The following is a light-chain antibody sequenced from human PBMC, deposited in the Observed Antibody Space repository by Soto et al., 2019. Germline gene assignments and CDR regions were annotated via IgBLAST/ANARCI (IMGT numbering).Light chain of an antibody. J-gene: IGKJ1*01. CDR3: QHYNSYSEA. CDR1: QTISSW. Sequence: DIQMTQSPSTLSLSLGDRGTITCRASQTISSWLAWYQQKPGKAPKLPIYKASTLKSGVPSRFSGSGSGTEFTLTISSLQPDDFATYYCQHYNSYSEAFGQGTKVDIK. CDR2: KAS. V-gene: IGKV1-5*03.